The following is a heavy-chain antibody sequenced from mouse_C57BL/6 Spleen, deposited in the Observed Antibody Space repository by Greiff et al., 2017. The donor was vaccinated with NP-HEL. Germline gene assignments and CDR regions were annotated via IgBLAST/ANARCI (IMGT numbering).Heavy chain of an antibody. CDR1: GYTFTDYY. D-gene: IGHD2-1*01. CDR3: ARGNYGDAMDY. J-gene: IGHJ4*01. V-gene: IGHV1-19*01. Sequence: DVQLQESGPVLVKPGASVKMSCKASGYTFTDYYMNWVKQSHGKSLEWIGVINPYNGGTSYNQKFKGKATLTVDKSSSTAYMELNSLTSEDSAVYYCARGNYGDAMDYWGQGTSVTVSS. CDR2: INPYNGGT.